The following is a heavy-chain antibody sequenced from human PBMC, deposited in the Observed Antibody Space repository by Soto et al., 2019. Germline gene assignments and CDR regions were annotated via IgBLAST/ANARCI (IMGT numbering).Heavy chain of an antibody. J-gene: IGHJ4*02. V-gene: IGHV1-18*01. D-gene: IGHD3-10*01. CDR2: IVIYNGKT. CDR1: GYTFTNHA. CDR3: ARAPKYYYDSESWFDY. Sequence: QVQLVQSGVEMKRPGASVKVSCKTSGYTFTNHAIHWVQQSPGQGLEWMGGIVIYNGKTHYAQKFQGRVSVTKDTPTSTVHMELRSLRSDDTAVYYCARAPKYYYDSESWFDYWGQGTPVTVSS.